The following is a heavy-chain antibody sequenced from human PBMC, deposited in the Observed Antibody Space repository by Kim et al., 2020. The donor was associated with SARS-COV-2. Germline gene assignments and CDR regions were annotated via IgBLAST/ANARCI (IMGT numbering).Heavy chain of an antibody. V-gene: IGHV3-30-3*01. D-gene: IGHD2-2*01. CDR2: ISYDGSNK. J-gene: IGHJ4*01. Sequence: GGSLRLSCAASGFTFSSCAMHWVRQAPGKGLEWVAVISYDGSNKYYADSVKGRFTISRDNSKNTLYLQMNSLRAEDTAVYYCARAGLGHQRLLEIDYWG. CDR1: GFTFSSCA. CDR3: ARAGLGHQRLLEIDY.